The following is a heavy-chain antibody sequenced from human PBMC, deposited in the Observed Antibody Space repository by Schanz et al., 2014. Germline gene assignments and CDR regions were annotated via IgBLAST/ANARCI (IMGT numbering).Heavy chain of an antibody. CDR3: ARDRRRYCSTASCLHDNWFDP. V-gene: IGHV1-18*01. CDR1: RYTFNTYG. Sequence: QGQLVQSGPEVKEPGASVKVSCEASRYTFNTYGLNWVRQAPGQGLEWMGWISAYTNNTNYAQKVQGRVTMTTDTSTGTAYMELSSLRSEDTAVYYCARDRRRYCSTASCLHDNWFDPWGQGTLVIVSS. D-gene: IGHD2-2*01. J-gene: IGHJ5*02. CDR2: ISAYTNNT.